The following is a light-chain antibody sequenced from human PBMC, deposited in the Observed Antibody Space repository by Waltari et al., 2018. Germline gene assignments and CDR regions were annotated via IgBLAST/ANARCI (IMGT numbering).Light chain of an antibody. J-gene: IGKJ1*01. V-gene: IGKV3-15*01. CDR2: NES. Sequence: EVVVTQSPATLSLSPGERVSLSCRASQNVTNNFAWFQQRPGQAPRLLIYNESTRDTDIPARFSGSGSGTEFTLTINSLQPEDLAIYYCQVRTNWLWTFGQGTKV. CDR3: QVRTNWLWT. CDR1: QNVTNN.